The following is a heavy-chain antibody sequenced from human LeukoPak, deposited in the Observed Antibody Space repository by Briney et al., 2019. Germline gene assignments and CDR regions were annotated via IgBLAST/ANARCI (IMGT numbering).Heavy chain of an antibody. D-gene: IGHD5-12*01. V-gene: IGHV1-18*04. CDR1: GYTFTGYY. Sequence: ASVKVSCKASGYTFTGYYMHWVRQAPGQGLEWMGWISAYNGNTNYAQKLQGRVTMTTDTSTSTAYMELRSLRSDDTAVYYCARARSMVATGGFDYWGQGTLVTVSS. CDR2: ISAYNGNT. CDR3: ARARSMVATGGFDY. J-gene: IGHJ4*02.